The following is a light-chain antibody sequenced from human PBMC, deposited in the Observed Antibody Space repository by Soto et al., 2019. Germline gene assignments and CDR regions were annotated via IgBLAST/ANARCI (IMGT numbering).Light chain of an antibody. CDR1: QSLLDSDGYKY. CDR3: MQALQTGYT. J-gene: IGKJ2*01. CDR2: MGS. Sequence: DIVMTQSPISLPVSPGAPASISCRSSQSLLDSDGYKYLDWYLQKPGQSPQLLIYMGSNRATGVTDRFSGSGSGTDFTLKISRVEAEDVGVYYCMQALQTGYTFGQGTRLEIK. V-gene: IGKV2-28*01.